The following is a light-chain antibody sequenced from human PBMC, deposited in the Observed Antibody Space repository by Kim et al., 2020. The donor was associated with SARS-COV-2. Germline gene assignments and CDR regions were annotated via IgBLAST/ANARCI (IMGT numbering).Light chain of an antibody. J-gene: IGKJ2*01. CDR1: QSVSSI. CDR3: QQYNNWYT. CDR2: GAP. V-gene: IGKV3-15*01. Sequence: LSGCPGQSATQCWRASQSVSSILVWDQQQPGPPPRRLCYGAPTRATGIPARCRGGGDGIEFTHTISSLQSEDCAVYYCQQYNNWYTCGQGTKLEI.